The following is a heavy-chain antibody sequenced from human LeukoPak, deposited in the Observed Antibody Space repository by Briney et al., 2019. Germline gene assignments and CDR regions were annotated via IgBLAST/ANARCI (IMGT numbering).Heavy chain of an antibody. CDR3: ARDGDGGLGSDY. CDR1: GFTFSSYS. D-gene: IGHD4-23*01. Sequence: LTGGSLRLSCAASGFTFSSYSMNWVRQAPGKGLVWVSYISRSSSTIYYADSAKGRFTISRDNAKNSLHLQMNSLRDEDTAVYYCARDGDGGLGSDYWGQGTLVTV. J-gene: IGHJ4*02. V-gene: IGHV3-48*02. CDR2: ISRSSSTI.